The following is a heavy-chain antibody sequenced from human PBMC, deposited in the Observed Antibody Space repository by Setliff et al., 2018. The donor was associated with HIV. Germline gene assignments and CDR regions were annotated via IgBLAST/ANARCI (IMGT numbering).Heavy chain of an antibody. D-gene: IGHD3-9*01. Sequence: GGSLRLSCAASGFIFSNSWMTWVRQAPGKGLEWVANIKGDGSEQYYVASVKGRFTISRDNFKNSLYLQMTSLRVEDTAVYYCARDPYNTVTVNFGAFDIWGQGTMVTVS. CDR1: GFIFSNSW. CDR2: IKGDGSEQ. J-gene: IGHJ3*02. V-gene: IGHV3-7*03. CDR3: ARDPYNTVTVNFGAFDI.